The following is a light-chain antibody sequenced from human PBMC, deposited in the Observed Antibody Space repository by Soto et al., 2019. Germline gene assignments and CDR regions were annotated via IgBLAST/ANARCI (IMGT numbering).Light chain of an antibody. CDR2: DAS. CDR3: KHYNNLLT. V-gene: IGKV1-33*01. J-gene: IGKJ4*01. Sequence: DIQMTQSPSSLSASVGDRVTITCQASQDISNYLNWYQQKPGKAPKLLIYDASNLETGVPSRFSGSGSGTDFTFTISSLQPEDISTYYCKHYNNLLTFGGGTKVEIK. CDR1: QDISNY.